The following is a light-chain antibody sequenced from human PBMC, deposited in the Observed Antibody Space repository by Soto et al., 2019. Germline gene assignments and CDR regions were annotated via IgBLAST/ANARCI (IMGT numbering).Light chain of an antibody. CDR3: QHYNSYSEA. CDR1: QTISSW. V-gene: IGKV1-5*03. Sequence: DIQMTQSPSTLSGSVGDRVTITCRASQTISSWLAWYQQKPGKAPKLLIYKASTLKSGAPSRFSGSGSGTEFTLTISSXQPDDFATYYCQHYNSYSEAFGQGTKVDTK. CDR2: KAS. J-gene: IGKJ1*01.